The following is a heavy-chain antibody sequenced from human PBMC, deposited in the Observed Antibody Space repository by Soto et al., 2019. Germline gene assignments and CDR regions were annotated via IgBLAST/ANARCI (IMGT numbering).Heavy chain of an antibody. CDR1: GGTFSTYA. Sequence: QVQLVQSGAEVKQPGSSVEVPCKTSGGTFSTYAIYWVRQAPGQGLEWMGAIIPLFGTADYAQKFQGRVTITADESTSTAYMELSSLRSEDTAVYYCARPKGSYSSGYYYFDYWGQGTLVTVSS. J-gene: IGHJ4*02. CDR3: ARPKGSYSSGYYYFDY. D-gene: IGHD6-19*01. V-gene: IGHV1-69*01. CDR2: IIPLFGTA.